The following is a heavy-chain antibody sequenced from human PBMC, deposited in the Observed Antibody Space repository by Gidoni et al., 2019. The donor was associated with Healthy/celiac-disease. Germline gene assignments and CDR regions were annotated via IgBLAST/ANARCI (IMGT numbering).Heavy chain of an antibody. V-gene: IGHV4-34*01. D-gene: IGHD3-9*01. CDR1: GGSFSGYY. Sequence: QVQLQQWGAGLLKPSETLSLTCAVYGGSFSGYYWSWIRQPPGKGLEWIGEINHSGSTNYNPSLKSRVTISVDTSKNQFSLKLSSVTAADTAVYYCVRGPIFSRGFDYWGQGTLVTVSS. CDR3: VRGPIFSRGFDY. CDR2: INHSGST. J-gene: IGHJ4*02.